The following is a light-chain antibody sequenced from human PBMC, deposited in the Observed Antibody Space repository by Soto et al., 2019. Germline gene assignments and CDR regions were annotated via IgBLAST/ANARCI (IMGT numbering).Light chain of an antibody. V-gene: IGLV2-14*01. CDR1: SSDIGAYNY. J-gene: IGLJ3*02. CDR3: SSYRGTDTWV. CDR2: EVS. Sequence: QSALTQPASVSGSPGQSITISCTGTSSDIGAYNYVSWYQQHPGKAPKLIFYEVSNRPSGVSDRFSGSKSGNTASLTISGLQAEDEADYYCSSYRGTDTWVFGGGTKVTVL.